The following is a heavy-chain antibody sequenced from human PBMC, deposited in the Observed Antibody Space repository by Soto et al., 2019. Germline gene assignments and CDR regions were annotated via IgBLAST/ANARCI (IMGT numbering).Heavy chain of an antibody. D-gene: IGHD3-22*01. CDR2: ISCDGSNK. V-gene: IGHV3-30-3*01. Sequence: PGGFLRLSCAASGVTFSSYAIHWVRQGPGKGLEWVAVISCDGSNKYYADSVKGRFTISRDNSKNTLYLQMNSLRAEDTAVYYCARPLMTDYYDSSGFGFDYWGQGTLVTVSS. CDR3: ARPLMTDYYDSSGFGFDY. CDR1: GVTFSSYA. J-gene: IGHJ4*02.